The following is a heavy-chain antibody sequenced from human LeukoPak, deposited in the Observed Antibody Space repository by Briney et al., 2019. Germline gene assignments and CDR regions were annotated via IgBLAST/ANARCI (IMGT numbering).Heavy chain of an antibody. Sequence: PSETLSLTCTVSGGSISSGSYYWSWIRQPAGKGLEWIGRIYTSDNTNYNPSLKSRVTISVDTSKNQFSLKLNSVTAADTAVYYCARGLYSSGWYYWFDRWGQGALVTVSS. CDR3: ARGLYSSGWYYWFDR. J-gene: IGHJ5*02. V-gene: IGHV4-61*02. D-gene: IGHD6-19*01. CDR2: IYTSDNT. CDR1: GGSISSGSYY.